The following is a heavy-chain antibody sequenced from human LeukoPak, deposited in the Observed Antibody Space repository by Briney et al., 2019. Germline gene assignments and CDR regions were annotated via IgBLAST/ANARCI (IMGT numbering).Heavy chain of an antibody. J-gene: IGHJ4*02. CDR1: GGSINSYY. CDR3: ARGGPYYYDSSDY. D-gene: IGHD3-22*01. V-gene: IGHV4-59*01. CDR2: MYYSGST. Sequence: SETLSHTSTVSGGSINSYYWSWIRQPPGKGLEWIGYMYYSGSTKYNPSLKSRVTISVDTSKNQFSLNLSSVTAADTAVYYCARGGPYYYDSSDYWGQGTLVTVSS.